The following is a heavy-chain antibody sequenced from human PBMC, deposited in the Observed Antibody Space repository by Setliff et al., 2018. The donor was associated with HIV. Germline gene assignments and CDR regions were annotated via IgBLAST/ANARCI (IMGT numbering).Heavy chain of an antibody. CDR2: VSYDGTT. CDR3: ARHAFNGGWFGQVLLPYFDN. Sequence: ETLSLTCTIFGDPISSSYYSWSWIRQSPGKGLHWIGTVSYDGTTYYNPTLDSRVSISVEASRIQFSLNLTSVTASDTAFYFCARHAFNGGWFGQVLLPYFDNLGRGILVTVSA. CDR1: GDPISSSYYS. V-gene: IGHV4-39*01. J-gene: IGHJ4*02. D-gene: IGHD3-10*01.